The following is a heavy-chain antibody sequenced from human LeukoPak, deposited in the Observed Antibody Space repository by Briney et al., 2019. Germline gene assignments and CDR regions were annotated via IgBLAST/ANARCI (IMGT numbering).Heavy chain of an antibody. V-gene: IGHV3-48*03. CDR3: ARRHSGSSHFDY. CDR2: ISSSGSTI. CDR1: GFTFSSYE. J-gene: IGHJ4*02. Sequence: GGSLRLSCAASGFTFSSYEMNWVRQAPGKGLEWVSYISSSGSTIYYADSVKGRFTISRDNAKNSLYLQMNSLRAEDTAVYYCARRHSGSSHFDYWGQGTLVTVSS. D-gene: IGHD1-26*01.